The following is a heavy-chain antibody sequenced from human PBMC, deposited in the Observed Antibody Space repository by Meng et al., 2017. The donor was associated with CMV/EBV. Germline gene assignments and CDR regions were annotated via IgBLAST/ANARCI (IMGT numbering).Heavy chain of an antibody. Sequence: GESLKISCSASGFSFSTSWMSWVRQAPGKGLEWVANIKPDGSEKYYLDSVKGRFTISRDTAKSSLFLEMNSLRAEDTAMYHCARTQHLRFDCFNIWGQGTMVTVSS. CDR2: IKPDGSEK. J-gene: IGHJ3*01. CDR3: ARTQHLRFDCFNI. V-gene: IGHV3-7*01. CDR1: GFSFSTSW. D-gene: IGHD5-12*01.